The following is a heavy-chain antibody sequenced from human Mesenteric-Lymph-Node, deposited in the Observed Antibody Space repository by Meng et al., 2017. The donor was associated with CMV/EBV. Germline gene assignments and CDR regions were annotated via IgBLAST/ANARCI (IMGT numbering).Heavy chain of an antibody. V-gene: IGHV1-69*02. CDR3: AGGIAAAGSRWFDP. CDR1: GGTFSSYT. J-gene: IGHJ5*02. CDR2: LSPILGLA. D-gene: IGHD6-13*01. Sequence: VQLVQSGAEVKKPGSSVKVSCKASGGTFSSYTISWVGKAPGQGLEWMGRLSPILGLATYAQQFQGRVTITADKSTSTAYMELSSLRSEDTAVYYCAGGIAAAGSRWFDPWGQGTLVTVSS.